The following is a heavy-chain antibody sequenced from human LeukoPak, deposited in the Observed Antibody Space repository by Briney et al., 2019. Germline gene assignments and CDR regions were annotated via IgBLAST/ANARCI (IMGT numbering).Heavy chain of an antibody. D-gene: IGHD1-1*01. CDR1: GYTFTSYG. CDR3: ARRQGTTLSFDY. Sequence: GASVTVSCTASGYTFTSYGFSWVRQAPGQGLEWMGWINAYNGNTNYAQKLQGRVTMTTDTSTSTAYMELRSLRFDDTAVYYCARRQGTTLSFDYWGQGTLVTVSS. CDR2: INAYNGNT. J-gene: IGHJ4*02. V-gene: IGHV1-18*01.